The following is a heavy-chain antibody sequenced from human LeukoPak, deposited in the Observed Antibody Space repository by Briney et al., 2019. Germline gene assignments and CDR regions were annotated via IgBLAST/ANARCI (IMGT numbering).Heavy chain of an antibody. CDR2: ISSSSSII. CDR1: GFTFSSYS. J-gene: IGHJ5*02. Sequence: PGGSLRLSCAASGFTFSSYSMNWVRQAPGKGLEWVSYISSSSSIIYYADSVKGRFTISRDNAKNTLYLQMNSLRAEDTAVYYCAKGDLSGLKYNWFDPWGQGTLVTVSS. V-gene: IGHV3-48*01. CDR3: AKGDLSGLKYNWFDP. D-gene: IGHD6-19*01.